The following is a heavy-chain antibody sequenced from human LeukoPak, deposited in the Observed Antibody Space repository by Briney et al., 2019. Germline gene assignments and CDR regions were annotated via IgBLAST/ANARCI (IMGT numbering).Heavy chain of an antibody. CDR2: INHSGST. D-gene: IGHD3-3*01. V-gene: IGHV4-34*01. Sequence: SETLSLTCAIYGGSFSGYFWSWIRQPPGKGLEWIGEINHSGSTNYNPSLKSRVTISVDTSKNQFSLKLSSVTAADTAVYYCARGHPHYDFWSGYPPGWYFDLWGRGTLVAVSS. CDR3: ARGHPHYDFWSGYPPGWYFDL. J-gene: IGHJ2*01. CDR1: GGSFSGYF.